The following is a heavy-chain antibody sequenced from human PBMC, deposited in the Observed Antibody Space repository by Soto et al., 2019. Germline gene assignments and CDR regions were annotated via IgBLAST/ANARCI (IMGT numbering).Heavy chain of an antibody. V-gene: IGHV4-59*01. J-gene: IGHJ4*02. D-gene: IGHD5-12*01. CDR2: IYDSGST. CDR1: CGAISSYY. CDR3: ARVKRVEMATIDAYYFDY. Sequence: KTSETLSLTCTVSCGAISSYYWSWIRQPPGKGLEWIGYIYDSGSTNYNPSLKSRVTISVDTSKNQFSLKLSSVTAADTAVYYCARVKRVEMATIDAYYFDYWGQGTLVTVS.